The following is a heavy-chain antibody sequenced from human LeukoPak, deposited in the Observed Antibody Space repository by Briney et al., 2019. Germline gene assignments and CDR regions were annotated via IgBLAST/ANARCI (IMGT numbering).Heavy chain of an antibody. V-gene: IGHV3-53*01. CDR3: ARDRGLELDY. D-gene: IGHD1-7*01. CDR2: IYSGGST. J-gene: IGHJ4*02. Sequence: PGGSLRLSCAASGFTVSINYMSWVRQAPGKGLEWVSVIYSGGSTYYADSVKGRFTISRDNAKNSLYLQMNSLRAEDTAVYYCARDRGLELDYWGQGTLVTVSS. CDR1: GFTVSINY.